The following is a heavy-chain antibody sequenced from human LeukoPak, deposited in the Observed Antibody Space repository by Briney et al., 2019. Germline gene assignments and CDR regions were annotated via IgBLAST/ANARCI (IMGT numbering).Heavy chain of an antibody. Sequence: GGSLRLSCAASGFTFSSYGMHWVRQAPGKGLEWVAFIRYDGSNKYYADSVKGRFTISRDNSKNTLYLQMNSLRAEDTAVYYCAKDFRPSNIGSYPATYFDYWGQGTLVTVSS. D-gene: IGHD3-16*02. CDR3: AKDFRPSNIGSYPATYFDY. J-gene: IGHJ4*02. V-gene: IGHV3-30*02. CDR2: IRYDGSNK. CDR1: GFTFSSYG.